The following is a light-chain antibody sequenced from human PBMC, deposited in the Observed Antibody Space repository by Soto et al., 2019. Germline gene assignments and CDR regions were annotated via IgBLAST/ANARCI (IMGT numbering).Light chain of an antibody. CDR2: DAS. V-gene: IGKV3-20*01. J-gene: IGKJ1*01. CDR1: QSINNY. CDR3: QQYGTSTT. Sequence: EIVLTQSPVTLSFSPGEGSTLSCRASQSINNYLAWYQQSPGQPPRLLIYDASTRAPGIPDRFSGSGSGTDFTLTIRRLEPEDFAVYYCQQYGTSTTFGQGTKVDVK.